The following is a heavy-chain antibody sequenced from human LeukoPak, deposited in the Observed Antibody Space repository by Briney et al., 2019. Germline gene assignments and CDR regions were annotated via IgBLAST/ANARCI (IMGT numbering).Heavy chain of an antibody. CDR1: GFTFRSYA. V-gene: IGHV3-23*01. CDR2: IRGSGNRK. CDR3: AKNADYCDYLNYFDL. J-gene: IGHJ5*02. Sequence: GGSLRLSCAASGFTFRSYAMSWVRQAPGKGLEWVSGIRGSGNRKYYADSVKGRFTISRDNTKNTLYLQMNSLRAEDTAVYYCAKNADYCDYLNYFDLWGQGTLVTVSS. D-gene: IGHD4-17*01.